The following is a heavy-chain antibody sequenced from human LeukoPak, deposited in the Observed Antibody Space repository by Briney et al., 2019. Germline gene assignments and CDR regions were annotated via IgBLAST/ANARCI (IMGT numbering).Heavy chain of an antibody. D-gene: IGHD4-23*01. V-gene: IGHV3-21*01. CDR2: ISSSSSYI. CDR1: GFTFSSYS. J-gene: IGHJ4*02. CDR3: ALTNYGGNSPFGDY. Sequence: KTGGSLRLSCAASGFTFSSYSMNWVRQAPGKGLEWFSSISSSSSYIYYADSVKGRFTISRDNAKNSLYLQMNSLRAEDTAVYYCALTNYGGNSPFGDYWGQGTLVTVSS.